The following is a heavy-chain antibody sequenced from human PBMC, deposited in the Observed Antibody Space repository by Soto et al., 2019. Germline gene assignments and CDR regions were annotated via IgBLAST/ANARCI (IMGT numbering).Heavy chain of an antibody. Sequence: ASVKVSCKASGYTFTSYGISWVRQAPGQGLEWMGWISAYNGNTNYAQKLQGRVTMTTDTSTSTAYMELRSLRSDDTAVYYCAREVQGPSTSSNWFDPWGQGTLXTVSS. CDR3: AREVQGPSTSSNWFDP. V-gene: IGHV1-18*01. D-gene: IGHD2-2*01. CDR2: ISAYNGNT. J-gene: IGHJ5*02. CDR1: GYTFTSYG.